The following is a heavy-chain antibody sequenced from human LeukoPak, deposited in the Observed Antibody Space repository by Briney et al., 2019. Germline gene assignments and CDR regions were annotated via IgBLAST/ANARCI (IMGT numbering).Heavy chain of an antibody. CDR3: ASSIVNYYGSGSYLDY. J-gene: IGHJ4*02. V-gene: IGHV3-48*02. CDR1: GFTDNTYY. D-gene: IGHD3-10*01. Sequence: GGSLRLSCAASGFTDNTYYMSWVRQAPGKGLEWVSYISSSSSTIYYADSVKGRFTISRDNAKNSLYLQMNSLRDEDTAVYYCASSIVNYYGSGSYLDYWGQGTLVTVSS. CDR2: ISSSSSTI.